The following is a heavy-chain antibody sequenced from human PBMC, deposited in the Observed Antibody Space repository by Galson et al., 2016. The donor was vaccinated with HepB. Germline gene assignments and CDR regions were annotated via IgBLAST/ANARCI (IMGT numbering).Heavy chain of an antibody. Sequence: SETLSLTCTASGDSISSYYWTWIRQPPGKGLEWIGHIYYTGNTNYNPSLQSRVTMSLERSKNQFSLKMSSVTTADTAVYYCARVVSGLFDPWGQGTLVAVSS. V-gene: IGHV4-59*01. CDR2: IYYTGNT. CDR1: GDSISSYY. D-gene: IGHD6-25*01. J-gene: IGHJ5*02. CDR3: ARVVSGLFDP.